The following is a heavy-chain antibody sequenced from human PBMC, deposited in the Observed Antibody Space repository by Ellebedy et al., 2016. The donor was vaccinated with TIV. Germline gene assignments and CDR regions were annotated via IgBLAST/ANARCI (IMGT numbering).Heavy chain of an antibody. Sequence: ASVKVSXKASGYTFITHGISWVRQAPGQGLEWTGWISAYNGNTKYAQKFHDRVTMTTDTSTSTAYMELRRLRSDDTAVYYCARDLGITMAPHYFDYWGQGTLVTVSS. D-gene: IGHD6-19*01. CDR2: ISAYNGNT. J-gene: IGHJ4*02. CDR1: GYTFITHG. CDR3: ARDLGITMAPHYFDY. V-gene: IGHV1-18*01.